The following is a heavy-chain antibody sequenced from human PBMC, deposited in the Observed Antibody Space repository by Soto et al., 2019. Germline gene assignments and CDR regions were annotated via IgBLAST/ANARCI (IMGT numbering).Heavy chain of an antibody. D-gene: IGHD6-19*01. Sequence: QVQLQESVPGLVKPSETLSLTCTVSGGSIRRYYWSWIRQPPGKGLEWIGYIYYSGSTNYNPSLNSRVTISVDTSKNQFSLKLSSVTAADTAVYYCARGIAVAGTLRYSFDIWGQGTMVTVAS. CDR2: IYYSGST. V-gene: IGHV4-59*08. CDR1: GGSIRRYY. CDR3: ARGIAVAGTLRYSFDI. J-gene: IGHJ3*02.